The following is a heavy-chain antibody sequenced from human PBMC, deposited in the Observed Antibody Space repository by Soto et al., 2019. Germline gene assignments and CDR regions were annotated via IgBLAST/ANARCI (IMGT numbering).Heavy chain of an antibody. CDR1: GFNFRSYA. J-gene: IGHJ4*02. Sequence: QVQLMESGGGVVQPGRSLRLSCAASGFNFRSYAIHLVRQAPGKGLEWVAIISYDGSNKFYTDSVKSRFTISRDNSNNTLHLQMIRLRSEDTAVYYCARDGRTGTTLPRGVRDQWGQGTLVTVSS. D-gene: IGHD3-10*01. CDR2: ISYDGSNK. V-gene: IGHV3-30-3*01. CDR3: ARDGRTGTTLPRGVRDQ.